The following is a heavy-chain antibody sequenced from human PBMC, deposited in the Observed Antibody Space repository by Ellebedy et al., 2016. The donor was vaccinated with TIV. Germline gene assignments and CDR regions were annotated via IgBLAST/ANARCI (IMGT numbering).Heavy chain of an antibody. CDR2: ITHSGST. J-gene: IGHJ4*02. Sequence: MPSETLSLTCAVYGGSFSGYYWSWIRQPPGKGLEWIGEITHSGSTNYNTSLKSRVTISVDTSKNQFSLNLSSVPAADTAVYYCARGLARDYWGQGTLVTVSS. CDR1: GGSFSGYY. V-gene: IGHV4-34*01. CDR3: ARGLARDY.